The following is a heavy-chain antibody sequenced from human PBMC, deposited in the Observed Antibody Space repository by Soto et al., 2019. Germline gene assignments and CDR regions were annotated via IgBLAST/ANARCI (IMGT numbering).Heavy chain of an antibody. Sequence: SETLSLTCSVSGGSISSYYCSWFRQPPGKGLEWIGHMPYSGNTNYNPSLKSRVTISVDTSKNQCSLKLTSVTAADTAVYYCARDKITGLFDYWGQGTLVTVSS. V-gene: IGHV4-59*12. CDR3: ARDKITGLFDY. CDR1: GGSISSYY. J-gene: IGHJ4*02. D-gene: IGHD2-8*02. CDR2: MPYSGNT.